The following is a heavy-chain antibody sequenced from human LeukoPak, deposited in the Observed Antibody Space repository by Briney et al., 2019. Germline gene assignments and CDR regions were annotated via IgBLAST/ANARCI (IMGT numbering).Heavy chain of an antibody. CDR3: AMESRIAVAAIDY. Sequence: GGSLRLSCAASGITFDEYAMNWVRQAPGKGLEWVSNINWNTGVIVYADSVKGRFTVPRDNAKTSLFLQMNSLRAEDTALYYCAMESRIAVAAIDYWGQGTLVTVSS. D-gene: IGHD6-19*01. J-gene: IGHJ4*02. CDR1: GITFDEYA. CDR2: INWNTGVI. V-gene: IGHV3-9*01.